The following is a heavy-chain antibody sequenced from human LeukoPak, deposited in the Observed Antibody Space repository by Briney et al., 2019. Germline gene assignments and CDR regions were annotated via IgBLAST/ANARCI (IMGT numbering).Heavy chain of an antibody. CDR1: GGSISSGSYY. CDR3: ARARAWFGELSGAVDY. J-gene: IGHJ4*02. CDR2: IYTSGGT. D-gene: IGHD3-10*01. Sequence: PSETLSLTCTVSGGSISSGSYYWSWIRQPAGKGLEWIGRIYTSGGTNYNPSLKSRVTISVDTSKNQFSLKLTSVTAADTAVYYCARARAWFGELSGAVDYWGQGTLVTVSS. V-gene: IGHV4-61*02.